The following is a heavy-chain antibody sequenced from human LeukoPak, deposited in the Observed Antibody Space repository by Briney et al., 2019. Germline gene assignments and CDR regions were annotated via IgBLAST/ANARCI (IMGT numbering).Heavy chain of an antibody. Sequence: GESLKISCKGSGYSFTSYWIGWVRQMPGKGLEWMGIIYPGDSDTRYSTSFQGQVTISADKSISTAYLQWSSLKASDTAMYYCARVGPHCSSTSCSNYYYYGMDVWGQGTTVTVSS. V-gene: IGHV5-51*01. CDR3: ARVGPHCSSTSCSNYYYYGMDV. CDR1: GYSFTSYW. D-gene: IGHD2-2*01. CDR2: IYPGDSDT. J-gene: IGHJ6*02.